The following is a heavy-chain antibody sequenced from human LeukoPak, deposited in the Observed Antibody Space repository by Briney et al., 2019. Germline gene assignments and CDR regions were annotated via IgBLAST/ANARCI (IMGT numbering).Heavy chain of an antibody. CDR2: INHSGST. V-gene: IGHV4-34*01. CDR1: GGSFSGYY. Sequence: PSETLSLTCAVYGGSFSGYYWSWIRQPPGKGLEWIGEINHSGSTNYNPSLKSRVTISVDTSKNQFSLKLSSVTAADTAVYYCARLIGTRPPFDCWGQGTLVTVSS. J-gene: IGHJ4*02. CDR3: ARLIGTRPPFDC.